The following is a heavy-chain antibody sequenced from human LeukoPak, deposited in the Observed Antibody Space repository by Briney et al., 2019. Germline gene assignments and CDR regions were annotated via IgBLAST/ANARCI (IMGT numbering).Heavy chain of an antibody. CDR2: INHSGST. D-gene: IGHD2-2*02. CDR3: ARLALRNQLLYFHYYGMDV. V-gene: IGHV4-34*01. Sequence: SETLSLTCAVYGGSFSGYYWSWIRQPAGKGLEWIGEINHSGSTNYNPSLKSRVTISVDTSKNQFSLKLSSVTAADTAVYYCARLALRNQLLYFHYYGMDVWGQGTTVTVSS. CDR1: GGSFSGYY. J-gene: IGHJ6*02.